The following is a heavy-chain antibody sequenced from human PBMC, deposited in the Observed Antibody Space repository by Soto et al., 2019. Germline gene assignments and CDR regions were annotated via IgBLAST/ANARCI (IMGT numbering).Heavy chain of an antibody. Sequence: SETLSLTCTVAGGYISSSSYYWGWLRQPPGKGLEWIGSIYYSGSTYYNPSLKSRVTISVDTSKNQFSLKLSSVTAADTAVYYCARQANRNYFDYWGQGTLVTVSS. V-gene: IGHV4-39*01. CDR1: GGYISSSSYY. CDR2: IYYSGST. J-gene: IGHJ4*02. CDR3: ARQANRNYFDY.